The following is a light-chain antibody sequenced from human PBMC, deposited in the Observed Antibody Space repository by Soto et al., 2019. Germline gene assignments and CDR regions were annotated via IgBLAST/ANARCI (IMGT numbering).Light chain of an antibody. V-gene: IGLV2-11*01. CDR3: CSHSTYYTFV. CDR2: DVT. Sequence: QSALTQPRSVSGSPGQSVTISCTGTSSDVGGRNCVSWFQQHPGKAPQLMIYDVTQRPSGVPDRFSGSKSGNTASLTIYGLQPEDEADYYCCSHSTYYTFVFGTGTKLTVL. CDR1: SSDVGGRNC. J-gene: IGLJ1*01.